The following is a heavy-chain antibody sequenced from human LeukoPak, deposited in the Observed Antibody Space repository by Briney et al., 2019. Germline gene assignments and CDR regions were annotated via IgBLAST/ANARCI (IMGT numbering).Heavy chain of an antibody. D-gene: IGHD3-3*01. CDR3: ARPTSEWTTAGAFDI. J-gene: IGHJ3*02. CDR1: GYSFTTYW. CDR2: IYPGGSDT. V-gene: IGHV5-51*01. Sequence: GESLKISCKGSGYSFTTYWIGWVRQMPGKGLEWVGIIYPGGSDTRYGPSFQGHVTLSTDKSISTAYLQSNSLKASDTAMYYCARPTSEWTTAGAFDIWGQGTRDTVSS.